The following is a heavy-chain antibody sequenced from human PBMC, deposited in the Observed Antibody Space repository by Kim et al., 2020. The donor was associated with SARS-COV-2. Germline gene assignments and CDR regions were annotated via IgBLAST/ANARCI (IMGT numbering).Heavy chain of an antibody. Sequence: ASVKVSCKASGYTFTSYYMHWVRQAPGQGLEWMGIINPSGGSTSYAQKFQGRVTMTRDTSTSTVYMELSSLRSEDTAVYYCARDRRVPAAISWWFDPWGQGTLVTVSS. CDR3: ARDRRVPAAISWWFDP. V-gene: IGHV1-46*01. J-gene: IGHJ5*02. CDR2: INPSGGST. CDR1: GYTFTSYY. D-gene: IGHD2-2*02.